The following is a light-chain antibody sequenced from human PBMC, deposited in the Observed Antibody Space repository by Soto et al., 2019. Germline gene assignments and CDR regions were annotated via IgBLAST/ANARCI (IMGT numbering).Light chain of an antibody. CDR2: KAS. V-gene: IGKV1-5*03. CDR1: QSINSW. CDR3: QHYEAYRLT. Sequence: DIQMTQSPSTLSASVGDRVTITCRASQSINSWLAWYQQKPGKAPKLLIFKASSLESGIPSRFGGSGSGTEFTLTISSLQSDDWATYYCQHYEAYRLTFGGGTKVEI. J-gene: IGKJ4*02.